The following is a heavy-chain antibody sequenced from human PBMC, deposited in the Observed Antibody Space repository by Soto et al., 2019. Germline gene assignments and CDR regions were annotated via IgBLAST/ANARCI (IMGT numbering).Heavy chain of an antibody. CDR1: GFTFSSYA. Sequence: QVQLVESGGGVVQPGRSLRLSCAASGFTFSSYAMHWVRQAPGKGLEGVAVISYDGSNKYYADSVKGRFTISRDNSKNTLYLQMNSLRPEDTAVYYCATRSPAFDYWGQGTLVTVSS. J-gene: IGHJ4*02. V-gene: IGHV3-30-3*01. CDR2: ISYDGSNK. CDR3: ATRSPAFDY.